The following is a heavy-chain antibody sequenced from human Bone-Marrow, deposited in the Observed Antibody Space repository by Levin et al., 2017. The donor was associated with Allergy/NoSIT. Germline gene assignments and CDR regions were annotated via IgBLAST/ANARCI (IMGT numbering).Heavy chain of an antibody. CDR2: VHYSGCS. V-gene: IGHV4-61*01. D-gene: IGHD1-14*01. Sequence: SETLSLTCSVSGESVRSGNNYWSWIRQPPGKGLQWIGYVHYSGCSLFFFVLLPGAIISLDMSKNQVSLKLTSVSASDTAVYFCARGLSTGAVYYVDKWDQGTLVSVSS. CDR3: ARGLSTGAVYYVDK. J-gene: IGHJ4*02. CDR1: GESVRSGNNY.